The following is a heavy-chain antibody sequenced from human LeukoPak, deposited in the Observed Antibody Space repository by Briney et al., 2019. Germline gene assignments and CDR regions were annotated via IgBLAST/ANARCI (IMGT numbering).Heavy chain of an antibody. CDR2: ISAYNGNT. CDR3: ARDWGPYSSDLTSLGDY. D-gene: IGHD6-19*01. V-gene: IGHV1-18*01. Sequence: ASVKVSCKASGYTFTSYGISWVRQAPGQGLEWMGWISAYNGNTNYAQKLQGRVTMTTDTSTSTAYMELRSLRSDDTAVYYCARDWGPYSSDLTSLGDYWGQGTLVTVSS. CDR1: GYTFTSYG. J-gene: IGHJ4*02.